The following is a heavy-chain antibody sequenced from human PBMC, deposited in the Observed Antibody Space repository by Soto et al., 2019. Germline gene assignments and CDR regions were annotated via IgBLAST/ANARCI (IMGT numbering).Heavy chain of an antibody. CDR2: VNPSGGHT. V-gene: IGHV1-46*01. CDR1: GDTFTDYY. CDR3: ARGGHVVVVTAALDY. Sequence: QVQLVQSGAEVKKPGASVKVSCKASGDTFTDYYIHWGRQAPGQGLEWMGTVNPSGGHTTYAQHFLGRMTMTRDTSTSTLYMELTCLTSEDTAVYSCARGGHVVVVTAALDYWGQGTLVTVSS. D-gene: IGHD2-21*02. J-gene: IGHJ4*02.